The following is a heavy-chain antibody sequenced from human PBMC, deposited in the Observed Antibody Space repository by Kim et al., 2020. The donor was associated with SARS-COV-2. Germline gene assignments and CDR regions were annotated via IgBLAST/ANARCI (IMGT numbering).Heavy chain of an antibody. J-gene: IGHJ6*02. CDR3: AKGLSV. Sequence: SETLSLTCTVSGASISSSPYSWGWIRQPPGMGLEWIGSMYYSGGTYYNPSLKSRVTISADTSKNQFSLNLTSVSATDTAVYYCAKGLSVSGQGTTVTVSS. CDR1: GASISSSPYS. V-gene: IGHV4-39*01. CDR2: MYYSGGT.